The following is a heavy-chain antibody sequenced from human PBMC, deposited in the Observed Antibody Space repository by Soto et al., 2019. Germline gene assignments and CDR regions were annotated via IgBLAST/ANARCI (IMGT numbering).Heavy chain of an antibody. V-gene: IGHV3-30*18. CDR1: GFTFSSYG. Sequence: QVQLVESGGGVVQPGRSLRLSCAASGFTFSSYGMHWVRQAPGKGLEWVAVISYDGTNKYYADSVKGRFTISRDNSKNTVYLQMNSLRAEETAVYYCAKERPNYYDSSGYQTDYFDYWGQGTLVTVSS. J-gene: IGHJ4*02. D-gene: IGHD3-22*01. CDR2: ISYDGTNK. CDR3: AKERPNYYDSSGYQTDYFDY.